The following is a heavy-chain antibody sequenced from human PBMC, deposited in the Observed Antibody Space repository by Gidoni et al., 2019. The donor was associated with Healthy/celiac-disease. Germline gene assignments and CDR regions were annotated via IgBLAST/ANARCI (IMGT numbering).Heavy chain of an antibody. CDR3: ASNPGGFGELNWYFDL. V-gene: IGHV3-21*01. CDR2: ISSSSSYI. J-gene: IGHJ2*01. CDR1: GFTFSSYS. D-gene: IGHD3-10*01. Sequence: EVQLVESGGGLVKPGGSLRLSCAASGFTFSSYSMNWVRQAPGKGLEWVSSISSSSSYIYYADSVKGRFTISRDNAKNSLYLQMNSLRAEDTAVYYCASNPGGFGELNWYFDLWGRGTLVTVSS.